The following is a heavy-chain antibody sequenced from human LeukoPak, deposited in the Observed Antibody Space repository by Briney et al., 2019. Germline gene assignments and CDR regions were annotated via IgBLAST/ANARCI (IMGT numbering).Heavy chain of an antibody. V-gene: IGHV4-59*08. CDR1: GGSISSYY. CDR3: AGHHPRNTVDF. CDR2: ISDIGSI. J-gene: IGHJ4*02. Sequence: PSETLSLTCTVSGGSISSYYWSWLRQPPGKGLEWIAYISDIGSINYNPSHKSRVTISLDTSKNQFSLKLSSVTAADTAVYYCAGHHPRNTVDFWGQGTLVTVSS. D-gene: IGHD2/OR15-2a*01.